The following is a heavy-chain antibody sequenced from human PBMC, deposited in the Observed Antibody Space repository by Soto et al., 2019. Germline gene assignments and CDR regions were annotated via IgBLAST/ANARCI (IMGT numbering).Heavy chain of an antibody. Sequence: PGESLKISCKGSGYSFTSYWIGWVRQMPGKGLEWMAIIYPGDSDTRYSPSFQGQVTISADKSISTAYLQWSSLKASDTAMYYCASQDTKGIAAAGEYYFDYWGQGTLVTVSS. CDR2: IYPGDSDT. J-gene: IGHJ4*02. CDR1: GYSFTSYW. D-gene: IGHD6-13*01. CDR3: ASQDTKGIAAAGEYYFDY. V-gene: IGHV5-51*01.